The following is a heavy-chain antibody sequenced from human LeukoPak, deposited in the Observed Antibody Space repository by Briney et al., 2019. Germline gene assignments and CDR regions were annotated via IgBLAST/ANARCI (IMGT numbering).Heavy chain of an antibody. CDR1: GFTFDDYG. V-gene: IGHV3-20*04. D-gene: IGHD3-22*01. Sequence: GGSLRLSCAASGFTFDDYGMSWVRQAPGKGLEWVSSINWNGGSTGYADSVKGRFTISRDNAKNSLYLQMNSLRAEDTALYYCARVVPDYYDSSGYYYDIWGQGTMVTVSS. CDR2: INWNGGST. J-gene: IGHJ3*02. CDR3: ARVVPDYYDSSGYYYDI.